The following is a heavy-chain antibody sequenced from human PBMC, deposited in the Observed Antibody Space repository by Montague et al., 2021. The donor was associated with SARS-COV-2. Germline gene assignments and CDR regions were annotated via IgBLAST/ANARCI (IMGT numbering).Heavy chain of an antibody. D-gene: IGHD6-19*01. Sequence: SETLSLTCTVSSGSISNYYWSWIRQPPGKGLEWIGYVYSSGSTNYNPSLEGRVTMSVDTSKNQISLKLISVTAADTAVYYCARVRYSDGWTFDYWGQGTLVTVSS. CDR3: ARVRYSDGWTFDY. CDR2: VYSSGST. V-gene: IGHV4-59*13. J-gene: IGHJ4*02. CDR1: SGSISNYY.